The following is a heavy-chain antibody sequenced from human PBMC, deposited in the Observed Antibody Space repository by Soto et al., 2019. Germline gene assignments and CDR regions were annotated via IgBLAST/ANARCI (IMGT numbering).Heavy chain of an antibody. Sequence: GGSLRLSCAASGFTFDDYSMHLVRQAPGKGLEWVSCISWNSGSIGYADSVKGRFTIFRDNAKNSLYLQMDSLRAEETALYYCAKDKPSYGLYYFDYWRKGPLVTVSS. CDR2: ISWNSGSI. D-gene: IGHD5-18*01. J-gene: IGHJ4*02. CDR3: AKDKPSYGLYYFDY. CDR1: GFTFDDYS. V-gene: IGHV3-9*01.